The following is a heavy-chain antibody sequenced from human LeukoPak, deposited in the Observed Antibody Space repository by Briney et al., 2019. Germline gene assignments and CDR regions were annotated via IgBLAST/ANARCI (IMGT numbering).Heavy chain of an antibody. J-gene: IGHJ4*02. Sequence: PGGSLRLSCAASGFTFSSYGMHWVRQAPGKGLEWVAVISYDGSNKYYADSVKGRFTISRDNPKNTLYLQRNSLRAEDTAVYYCARPRGNVEMARIPFDYWGQGTLVTVSS. CDR1: GFTFSSYG. V-gene: IGHV3-30*12. D-gene: IGHD5-24*01. CDR3: ARPRGNVEMARIPFDY. CDR2: ISYDGSNK.